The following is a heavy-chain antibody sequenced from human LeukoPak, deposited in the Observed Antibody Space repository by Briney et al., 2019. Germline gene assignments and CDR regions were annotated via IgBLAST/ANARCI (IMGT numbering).Heavy chain of an antibody. CDR1: GGSFSGYY. CDR2: INHSGST. D-gene: IGHD4-17*01. J-gene: IGHJ4*02. V-gene: IGHV4-34*01. Sequence: SETLSLTCAVYGGSFSGYYWSWIRQPPGKGLEWIGEINHSGSTNYNPSLKSRVTISVDTSKNQFSLKLSSVTAADTAVYYCARVPTTVVPFDHWGQGTLVTVSS. CDR3: ARVPTTVVPFDH.